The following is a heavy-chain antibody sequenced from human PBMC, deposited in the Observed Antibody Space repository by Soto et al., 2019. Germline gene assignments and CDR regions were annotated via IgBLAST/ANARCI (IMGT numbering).Heavy chain of an antibody. V-gene: IGHV3-73*01. Sequence: PGESLKISCSASGFIFSESAMHWVRQASGKGLEWVGRNRSKTNGYATAYAASVKGRFTVSRDDSDNTAFLQMNSLKVEDTAVYYCTRHGVSGWGQGTPVTVSS. CDR2: NRSKTNGYAT. J-gene: IGHJ4*02. CDR3: TRHGVSG. CDR1: GFIFSESA. D-gene: IGHD3-3*01.